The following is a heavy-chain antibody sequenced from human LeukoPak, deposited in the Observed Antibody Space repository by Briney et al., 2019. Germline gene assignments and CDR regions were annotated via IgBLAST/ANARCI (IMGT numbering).Heavy chain of an antibody. J-gene: IGHJ4*02. CDR2: ISSSSSYI. Sequence: GGSLRLSCAASGFTFSSYSMNWVRQAPGKGLEWVSSISSSSSYIYYADSVKGRFTISRDNAKNSLYLQMNSLRAEDTAVYYCARLPGIAAAGVSGLDYWGQGTLDTVSS. CDR1: GFTFSSYS. V-gene: IGHV3-21*01. CDR3: ARLPGIAAAGVSGLDY. D-gene: IGHD6-13*01.